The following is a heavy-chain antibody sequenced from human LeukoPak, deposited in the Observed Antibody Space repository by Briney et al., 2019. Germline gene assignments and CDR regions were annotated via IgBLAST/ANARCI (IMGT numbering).Heavy chain of an antibody. Sequence: GESLQISFRGSGYTFSNYWIAWVRPMPGNGLEWMGIIYPGDSDTKYSPSFQGQVSISADKSINTAYLQWSSVKASDTAIYYCARLGTPYYYYYMDVWGKGTTVTVSS. J-gene: IGHJ6*03. CDR3: ARLGTPYYYYYMDV. CDR2: IYPGDSDT. V-gene: IGHV5-51*01. D-gene: IGHD1-1*01. CDR1: GYTFSNYW.